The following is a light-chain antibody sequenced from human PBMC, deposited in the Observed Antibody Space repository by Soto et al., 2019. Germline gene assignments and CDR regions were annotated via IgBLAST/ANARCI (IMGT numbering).Light chain of an antibody. J-gene: IGKJ1*01. CDR3: MQALQTPRT. V-gene: IGKV2-28*01. CDR1: QSLLHSNGYNY. CDR2: LGS. Sequence: DIVMTQSPLSLPVTPGEPASISCRSSQSLLHSNGYNYLDWYLQKPGQSPQLLIYLGSNRASGVPDMFSGSGSGTDFTLKISRVEAEDVWVYYCMQALQTPRTFGQGTKVEIK.